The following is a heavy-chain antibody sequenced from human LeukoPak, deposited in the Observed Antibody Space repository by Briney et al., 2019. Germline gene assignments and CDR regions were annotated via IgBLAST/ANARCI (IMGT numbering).Heavy chain of an antibody. CDR2: MYYSGST. J-gene: IGHJ6*03. V-gene: IGHV4-30-4*01. D-gene: IGHD2-8*01. CDR3: ARSGCTNGVCYRHYYYYYMDV. CDR1: GGSISSGDYY. Sequence: SETLSLTCTVSGGSISSGDYYWSWIRQPPGKGLEWIAYMYYSGSTYYNPSLKSRVTMSADTSKNQLSLKLSSVTAADTAVYYCARSGCTNGVCYRHYYYYYMDVWGKGTTVTVSS.